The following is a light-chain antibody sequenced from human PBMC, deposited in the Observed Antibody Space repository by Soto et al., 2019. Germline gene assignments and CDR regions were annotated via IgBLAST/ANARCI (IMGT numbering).Light chain of an antibody. J-gene: IGKJ1*01. CDR3: QQFNSYSLT. CDR1: QGISSA. V-gene: IGKV1-13*02. CDR2: DAS. Sequence: AIQLTQSPSSLSASVGDRVTITCRASQGISSALAWYQQKPGKAPKLLIYDASSLESGVPSRFSGSGSGTDFTLTISRLQPEDFATYYCQQFNSYSLTFGQGTKVEIK.